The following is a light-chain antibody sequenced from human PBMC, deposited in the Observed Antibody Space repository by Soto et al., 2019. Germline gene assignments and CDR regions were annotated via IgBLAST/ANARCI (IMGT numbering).Light chain of an antibody. Sequence: EIVLTQSPATLSLSPGEGASLSCRASQNISTYLAWYQQRPGQVPRLRIYGVSKRAPAIPPRFSGSGSGTDFTLSVSGLETEDFATYYCQQRTNSPPWTFGQGTRVELK. CDR3: QQRTNSPPWT. CDR2: GVS. V-gene: IGKV3-11*01. CDR1: QNISTY. J-gene: IGKJ1*01.